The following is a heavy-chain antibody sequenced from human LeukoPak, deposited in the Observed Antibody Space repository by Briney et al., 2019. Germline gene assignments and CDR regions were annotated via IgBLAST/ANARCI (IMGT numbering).Heavy chain of an antibody. CDR1: GFTSSSYA. V-gene: IGHV3-23*01. J-gene: IGHJ4*02. CDR3: AKLDFQHSSGWYDY. CDR2: ISGSGGST. D-gene: IGHD6-19*01. Sequence: GGSLRLSCAASGFTSSSYAMSWVRQAPGKGLEWVSAISGSGGSTYYADSVKGRFTISRDNSKNTLYLQMNSLRAEDTAVYYCAKLDFQHSSGWYDYWGQGTLVTVSS.